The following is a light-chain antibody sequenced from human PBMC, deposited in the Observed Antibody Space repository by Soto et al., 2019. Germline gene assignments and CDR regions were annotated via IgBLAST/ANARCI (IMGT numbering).Light chain of an antibody. CDR1: QSISSGY. CDR3: QQYGGSPLVT. J-gene: IGKJ4*01. CDR2: GAS. Sequence: ETVLTQSPGTLSLSPGERATLSCRASQSISSGYLAWYQQRPGQAPRLLISGASNRATCIPDRLSGSWSGTDFTLSISRLEPEDFAVYYCQQYGGSPLVTFGGGTKVEIK. V-gene: IGKV3-20*01.